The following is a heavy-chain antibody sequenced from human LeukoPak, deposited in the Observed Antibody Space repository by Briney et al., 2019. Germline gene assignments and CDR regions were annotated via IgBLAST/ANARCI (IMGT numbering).Heavy chain of an antibody. Sequence: GASVKVSCKASGYTFNNYGISWVRQAPGQGLEWMGWISTYNGNTNYAQKLQGRVTMTTDTSTSTAYMELRSLRSDDTAVYYCARAPGSPYYDFWSGYYSGFDPWGRGTLVTVSS. D-gene: IGHD3-3*01. CDR2: ISTYNGNT. CDR3: ARAPGSPYYDFWSGYYSGFDP. V-gene: IGHV1-18*01. CDR1: GYTFNNYG. J-gene: IGHJ5*02.